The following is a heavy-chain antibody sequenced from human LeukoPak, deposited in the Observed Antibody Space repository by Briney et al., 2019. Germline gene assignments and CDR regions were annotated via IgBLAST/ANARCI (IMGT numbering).Heavy chain of an antibody. J-gene: IGHJ4*02. CDR1: GFTFSSYS. Sequence: GGSLRLSCAASGFTFSSYSMNWVRQAPGKGLEWMAFISYDGSNNYYADSVKGRFTISRDNSKNTLYLQMTSLRADDTAIYYCARDENGSYLHYWGQGTLVTVSS. CDR2: ISYDGSNN. V-gene: IGHV3-30*03. CDR3: ARDENGSYLHY. D-gene: IGHD1-26*01.